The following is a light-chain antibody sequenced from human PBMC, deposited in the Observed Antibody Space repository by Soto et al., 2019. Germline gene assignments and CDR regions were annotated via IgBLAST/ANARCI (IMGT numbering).Light chain of an antibody. J-gene: IGLJ1*01. V-gene: IGLV2-23*02. Sequence: SALTQPASVSGSPGQSITISCTGTSSDVGSYNLVSWYQQHPGKAPKLMIYEVSKWPSGVSNRFSGSKSGNTTSLTISGLQAEDEADYYCCSCAGSSTFYVFGTGTKVTVL. CDR1: SSDVGSYNL. CDR2: EVS. CDR3: CSCAGSSTFYV.